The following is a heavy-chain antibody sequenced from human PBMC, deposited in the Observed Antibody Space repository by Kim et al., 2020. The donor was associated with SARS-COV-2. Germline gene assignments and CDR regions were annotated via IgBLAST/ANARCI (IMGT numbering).Heavy chain of an antibody. V-gene: IGHV3-74*01. CDR2: ISSDGSTT. Sequence: GGSLRLSCAASGFTFSTYWMHWVRQAPGKGLVWVSHISSDGSTTVYADSVKGRFTISRDNAKNTLYLQMNSLRAEDTAVYYCARAAWYSFDYWGQGTLVTVSS. D-gene: IGHD2-8*01. CDR3: ARAAWYSFDY. J-gene: IGHJ4*02. CDR1: GFTFSTYW.